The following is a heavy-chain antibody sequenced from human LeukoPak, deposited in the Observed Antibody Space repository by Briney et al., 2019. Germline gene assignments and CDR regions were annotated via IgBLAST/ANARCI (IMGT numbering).Heavy chain of an antibody. CDR3: AKDEFRQETTTPEF. V-gene: IGHV3-30*18. D-gene: IGHD4-17*01. Sequence: PGGSLRLSCAASGFIFDTYGMHWVRQAPGKGLEWVAVISYAGSDEFYADSVKGRFTISRDNSKNTLYLQMSSLRPEDTAVYYCAKDEFRQETTTPEFWGQGTLVTVSS. CDR2: ISYAGSDE. J-gene: IGHJ4*02. CDR1: GFIFDTYG.